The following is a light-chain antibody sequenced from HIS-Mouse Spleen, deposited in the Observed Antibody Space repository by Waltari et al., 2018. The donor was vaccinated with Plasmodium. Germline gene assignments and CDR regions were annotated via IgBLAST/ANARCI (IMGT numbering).Light chain of an antibody. Sequence: SYELTQPPSVSVSPGQTARITSSGDALPKKYAYWYQQKSRQAPVLVIYEDSKRPSGIPERFSGSSSGTMATLTISGAQVEDEADYYCYSTDSSGNHRVFGGGTKLTVL. V-gene: IGLV3-10*01. CDR1: ALPKKY. CDR3: YSTDSSGNHRV. CDR2: EDS. J-gene: IGLJ3*02.